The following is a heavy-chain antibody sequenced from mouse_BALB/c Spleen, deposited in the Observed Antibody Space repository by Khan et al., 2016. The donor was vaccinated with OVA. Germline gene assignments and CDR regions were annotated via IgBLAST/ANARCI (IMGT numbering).Heavy chain of an antibody. CDR2: ISTGGDYT. J-gene: IGHJ3*01. V-gene: IGHV5-6*01. D-gene: IGHD4-1*01. CDR1: GFTFSSYS. CDR3: ASHLTGSFAY. Sequence: LVESGGDLVKPGGSLKLSCAASGFTFSSYSMSWVRQTPDKRLEWVATISTGGDYTYYPDNVKGRFILSRDDAKNTLYLQMSSLKSEDTAMYYCASHLTGSFAYWGQGTLVTVSA.